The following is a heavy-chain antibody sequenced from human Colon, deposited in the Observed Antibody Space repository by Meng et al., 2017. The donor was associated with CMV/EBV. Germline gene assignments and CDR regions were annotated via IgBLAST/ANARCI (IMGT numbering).Heavy chain of an antibody. J-gene: IGHJ4*02. V-gene: IGHV4-30-4*01. Sequence: LRLSCSVSGGSINGGDYDWTWIRYFPGKGLEWLGYISDRGTTRYTPSLESRLAMFTDTTRNQISLQLTSVTAADTAVYYCARGRRLIYHYWGQGTLVTVSS. CDR1: GGSINGGDYD. D-gene: IGHD3-16*02. CDR3: ARGRRLIYHY. CDR2: ISDRGTT.